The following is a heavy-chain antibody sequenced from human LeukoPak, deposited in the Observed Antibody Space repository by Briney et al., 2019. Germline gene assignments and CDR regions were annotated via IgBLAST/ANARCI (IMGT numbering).Heavy chain of an antibody. Sequence: PSETLSLTCTVSGGSISGYYWSWIRQSPGKGLEWIGRIYYSGSTYYSPSLRSRVTISVDTSNTQFSLKMSSVTAADTAVYYCARRLTATNAFDIWGQGTMVTVSS. CDR2: IYYSGST. V-gene: IGHV4-59*04. J-gene: IGHJ3*02. D-gene: IGHD2-15*01. CDR3: ARRLTATNAFDI. CDR1: GGSISGYY.